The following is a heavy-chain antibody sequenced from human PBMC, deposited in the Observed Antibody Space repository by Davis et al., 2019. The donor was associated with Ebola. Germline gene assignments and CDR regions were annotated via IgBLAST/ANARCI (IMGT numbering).Heavy chain of an antibody. J-gene: IGHJ6*02. CDR2: IYSGSSK. D-gene: IGHD3-3*01. CDR1: GFTFDDYA. CDR3: ARSRFPYGMDV. V-gene: IGHV3-53*01. Sequence: GESLKISCAASGFTFDDYAMHWVRQAPGKGLEWVSIIYSGSSKYYADYVRGRFTISRDRSKNTLYLQMNSLGAEDTAVYYCARSRFPYGMDVWGQGTTVTVSS.